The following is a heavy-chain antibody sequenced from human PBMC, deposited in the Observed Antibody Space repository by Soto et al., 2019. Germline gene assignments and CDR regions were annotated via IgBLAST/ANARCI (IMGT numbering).Heavy chain of an antibody. CDR2: INHSGST. CDR1: GGSFSGYY. Sequence: QVQLQQWGAGLLKPSETLSLTCAVYGGSFSGYYWSWIRQPPGKGLEWIGEINHSGSTNYNPSLKSRVTISVDTSKNQCSLKLSSVTAADTAVYYCARAGYIYGGSTIDDWGQGTLVTVAS. V-gene: IGHV4-34*01. D-gene: IGHD5-18*01. CDR3: ARAGYIYGGSTIDD. J-gene: IGHJ4*02.